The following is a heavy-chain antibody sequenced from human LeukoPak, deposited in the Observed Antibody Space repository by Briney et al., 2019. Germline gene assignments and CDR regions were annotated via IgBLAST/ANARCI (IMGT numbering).Heavy chain of an antibody. CDR3: ASTVPIVVVPAAMHFDY. J-gene: IGHJ4*02. D-gene: IGHD2-2*01. V-gene: IGHV3-66*01. CDR2: IYSGGNT. Sequence: GGSLRLSCAASGFTVSSNYMSWVRQAPGKGLEWVSVIYSGGNTYHADSVKGRFTISRDSSKNTVYLQMNSLRAEDTAVYYCASTVPIVVVPAAMHFDYWGQGTLVTVSS. CDR1: GFTVSSNY.